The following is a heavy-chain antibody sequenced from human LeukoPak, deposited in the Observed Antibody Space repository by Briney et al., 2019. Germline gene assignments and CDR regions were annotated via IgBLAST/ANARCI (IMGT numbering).Heavy chain of an antibody. V-gene: IGHV4-4*02. CDR1: GGSISSNNW. Sequence: SETLSLTCAVSGGSISSNNWWGWVRQPPGKGLEWIGEIYHSGSPNYNPSLKSRVTISVDKSRNHFSPNLSSVTAADTAVYYCASAGSSWYQTFDYWGQGTLVTVSS. CDR3: ASAGSSWYQTFDY. D-gene: IGHD6-13*01. CDR2: IYHSGSP. J-gene: IGHJ4*02.